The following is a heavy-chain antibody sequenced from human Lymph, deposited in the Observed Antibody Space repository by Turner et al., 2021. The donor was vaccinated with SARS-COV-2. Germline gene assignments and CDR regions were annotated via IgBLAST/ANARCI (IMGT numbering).Heavy chain of an antibody. CDR2: ISGSGGST. J-gene: IGHJ6*02. V-gene: IGHV3-23*01. Sequence: EVQLLESGGGLVQPGGSLRLSCAASGFTFNYYAMSWVRQAPGKGLEWVSTISGSGGSTYYADSVKGRFTISRDNSKNTLYLQMKSLRAEDTAVYYCANLYPTVSWEFPYAMDVWGQGTTVTVSS. CDR3: ANLYPTVSWEFPYAMDV. CDR1: GFTFNYYA. D-gene: IGHD3-16*01.